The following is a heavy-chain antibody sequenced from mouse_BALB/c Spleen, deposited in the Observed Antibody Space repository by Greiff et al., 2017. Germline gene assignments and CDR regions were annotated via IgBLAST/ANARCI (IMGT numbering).Heavy chain of an antibody. CDR2: ILPGSGST. Sequence: QVQLKESGAELMKPGASVKISCKATGYTFSSYWIEWVKQRPGHGLEWIGEILPGSGSTNYNEKFKGKATFTADTSSNTAYMQLSSLTSEDSAVYYCAKRLLRSWFAYWGQGTLVTVSA. J-gene: IGHJ3*01. CDR3: AKRLLRSWFAY. D-gene: IGHD1-1*01. CDR1: GYTFSSYW. V-gene: IGHV1-9*01.